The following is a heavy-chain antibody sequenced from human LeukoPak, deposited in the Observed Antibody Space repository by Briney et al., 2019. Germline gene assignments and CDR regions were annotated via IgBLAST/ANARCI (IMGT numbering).Heavy chain of an antibody. V-gene: IGHV3-30*18. J-gene: IGHJ6*02. CDR1: GFTFSSYG. D-gene: IGHD6-13*01. Sequence: GGSLRLSCAASGFTFSSYGMHWVRQAPGKGLEWVAVISYDGSNKYYADSVKGRFTISRDNSKNTLSLQMNSLRAEDTAVYYCAKDYLRFLVRDYYGMDVWGQGTTVTVSS. CDR3: AKDYLRFLVRDYYGMDV. CDR2: ISYDGSNK.